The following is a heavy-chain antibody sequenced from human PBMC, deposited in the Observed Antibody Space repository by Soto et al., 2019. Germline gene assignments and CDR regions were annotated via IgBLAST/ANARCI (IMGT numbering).Heavy chain of an antibody. D-gene: IGHD3-3*01. Sequence: PGGSLRLSCAASGFTFSSYSMNWVRQAPGKGLEWVSSISSSSSYIYYADSVKGRFTISRDNAKNSLYLQMNSLRAEDTAVYYCARDPPKSYDFWSGYSGDAFDIWGQGTMVTVSS. CDR3: ARDPPKSYDFWSGYSGDAFDI. V-gene: IGHV3-21*01. CDR2: ISSSSSYI. CDR1: GFTFSSYS. J-gene: IGHJ3*02.